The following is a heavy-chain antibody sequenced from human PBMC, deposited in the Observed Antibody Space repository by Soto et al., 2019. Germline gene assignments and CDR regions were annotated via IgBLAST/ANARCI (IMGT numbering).Heavy chain of an antibody. V-gene: IGHV1-3*01. CDR3: ARVGPYCSGGSCYSYDY. CDR1: GYTFTSYA. CDR2: INAGNGNT. D-gene: IGHD2-15*01. J-gene: IGHJ4*02. Sequence: QVQLVQSGAEVKKPGASVKVSCKASGYTFTSYAMHWVRQAPGQRLEWMGWINAGNGNTKYSQKFQGRVTITRDTSASTDYMELSSLRSEDTAVYYCARVGPYCSGGSCYSYDYWGQGTLVTVSS.